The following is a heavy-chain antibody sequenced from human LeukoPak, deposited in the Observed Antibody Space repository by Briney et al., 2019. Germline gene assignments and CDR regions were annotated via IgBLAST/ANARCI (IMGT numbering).Heavy chain of an antibody. J-gene: IGHJ5*02. V-gene: IGHV3-23*01. CDR1: GFTFSSHA. Sequence: GGSLRLSCAASGFTFSSHAMSWVRQAPGKGLEWVSSISDNSDTIFYTDSVKGRFTISRDNSRNTLYLQMDSLRAEDTAIYYCARDPPWFDPWGQGTLVAVSS. CDR2: ISDNSDTI. CDR3: ARDPPWFDP.